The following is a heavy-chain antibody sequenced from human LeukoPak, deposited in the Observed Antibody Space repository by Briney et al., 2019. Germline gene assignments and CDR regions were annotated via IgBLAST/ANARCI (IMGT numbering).Heavy chain of an antibody. CDR3: ARDRVGYYFDY. CDR2: ISDSSSYT. D-gene: IGHD1-26*01. V-gene: IGHV3-11*05. Sequence: GGSLRLSCAASGFTFSDYYMSWVRQAPGKGLEWISYISDSSSYTNYADSVKGRFTISRDNAKNSLYLQMNSLRAEDTAVYHCARDRVGYYFDYWGQGTLVTVSS. CDR1: GFTFSDYY. J-gene: IGHJ4*02.